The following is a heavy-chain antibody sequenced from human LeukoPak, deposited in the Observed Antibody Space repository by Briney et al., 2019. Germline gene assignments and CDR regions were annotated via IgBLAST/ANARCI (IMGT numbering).Heavy chain of an antibody. J-gene: IGHJ6*03. D-gene: IGHD3-9*01. CDR1: GYTFTGYY. Sequence: ASVKVSCKASGYTFTGYYMHWVRQAPGQGLEWMGWMNPNSGNTGYAQKFQGRVTMTRNTSISTAYMELSSLRSEDTAVYYCARGGVGEWGHDWLLFYYYYCYMDVWGKGTTVTVSS. CDR3: ARGGVGEWGHDWLLFYYYYCYMDV. CDR2: MNPNSGNT. V-gene: IGHV1-8*02.